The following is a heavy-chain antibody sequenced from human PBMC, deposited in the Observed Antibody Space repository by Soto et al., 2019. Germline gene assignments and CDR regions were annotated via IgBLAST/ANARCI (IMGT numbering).Heavy chain of an antibody. V-gene: IGHV4-4*07. Sequence: QVQLQESGPGLVKPSETLSLTCSVSGGSVSNFYWNWIRQPAGKGLEWIGRIYSSGSTNSNPSLRSRVTMSVDTAKNQFSLKLNSVTAADTAVYYCARSSHKESWFDPWGQGTLVTVSS. CDR1: GGSVSNFY. CDR3: ARSSHKESWFDP. J-gene: IGHJ5*02. CDR2: IYSSGST. D-gene: IGHD6-13*01.